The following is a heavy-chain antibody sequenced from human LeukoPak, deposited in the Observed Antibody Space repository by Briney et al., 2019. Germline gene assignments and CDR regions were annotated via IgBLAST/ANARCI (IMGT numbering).Heavy chain of an antibody. CDR1: GFTVTTNY. J-gene: IGHJ3*02. CDR3: ARDPGGNQNGLDI. V-gene: IGHV3-66*01. D-gene: IGHD2-8*01. Sequence: GRSLRLSCAASGFTVTTNYMNWVRQAPGKGLEWVSVIHSGGSTYYADSVKGRFTISRDNSKNTLYLQMNSLRAEDTAVYYCARDPGGNQNGLDIWGQGTMVTVSS. CDR2: IHSGGST.